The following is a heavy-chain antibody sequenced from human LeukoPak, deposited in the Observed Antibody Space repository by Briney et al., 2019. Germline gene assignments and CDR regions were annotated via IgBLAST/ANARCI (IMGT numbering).Heavy chain of an antibody. CDR2: IRYVGSNK. CDR1: GFTFSSYG. V-gene: IGHV3-30*02. CDR3: AKDQTVYAKYYFDY. Sequence: GGSLRLSCAASGFTFSSYGMHWVRQAPGKGLEWVAFIRYVGSNKYYADSVKGRFTISRDNSKNTLYLQMNSLRAEDTAVYYCAKDQTVYAKYYFDYWGQGTLVTVSS. J-gene: IGHJ4*02. D-gene: IGHD2-8*01.